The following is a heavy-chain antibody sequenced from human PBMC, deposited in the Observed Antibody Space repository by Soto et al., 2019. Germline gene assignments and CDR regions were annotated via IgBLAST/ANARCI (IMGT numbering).Heavy chain of an antibody. CDR2: IYYSGRT. CDR3: ARNEYYYDSSGYYPLAY. J-gene: IGHJ4*02. Sequence: QVQLQESGPGLVKHSQTLSLTCTVSGGSISSGGYYWSWIRQHPGKGLDWIGYIYYSGRTYYNPSLRSRVTISAEKSKNQFSLKLSSVTAADTAVYYCARNEYYYDSSGYYPLAYWGQGPLVTVS. CDR1: GGSISSGGYY. D-gene: IGHD3-22*01. V-gene: IGHV4-31*03.